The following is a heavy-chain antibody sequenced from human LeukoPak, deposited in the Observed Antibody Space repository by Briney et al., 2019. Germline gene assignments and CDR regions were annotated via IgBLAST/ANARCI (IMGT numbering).Heavy chain of an antibody. Sequence: ASVKVSCKASGYTFTSYYMHWVRQAPGQGLEWMGIINPSGGSTSYAQKFQGRVTMTRDMSTSTAYMELRSLRSDDTAVYYCARYVTTVTTSWFDPWGQGTLVTVSS. J-gene: IGHJ5*02. CDR3: ARYVTTVTTSWFDP. V-gene: IGHV1-46*01. D-gene: IGHD4-17*01. CDR2: INPSGGST. CDR1: GYTFTSYY.